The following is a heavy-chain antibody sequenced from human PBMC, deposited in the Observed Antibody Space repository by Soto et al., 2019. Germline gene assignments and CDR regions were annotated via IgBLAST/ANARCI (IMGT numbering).Heavy chain of an antibody. Sequence: EVQLVESGGGLVQPGGSLRLSCAASGFTLSDHYMDWVRQAPGKGLEWVGRTKNKANNYIIEYAASVKGRFTISRDDSRNSLYLQMNNLRPEDTAVYYCATWYSGSPGYWGQGTLVTVSS. V-gene: IGHV3-72*01. CDR2: TKNKANNYII. J-gene: IGHJ4*02. D-gene: IGHD1-26*01. CDR1: GFTLSDHY. CDR3: ATWYSGSPGY.